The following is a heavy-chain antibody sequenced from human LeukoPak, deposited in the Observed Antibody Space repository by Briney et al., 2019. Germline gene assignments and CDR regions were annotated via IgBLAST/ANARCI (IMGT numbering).Heavy chain of an antibody. CDR1: GGTFSSYA. CDR2: IIPIFGTA. V-gene: IGHV1-69*05. D-gene: IGHD6-19*01. J-gene: IGHJ6*03. CDR3: AADSSGWDHNYYYYYMDV. Sequence: ASVKVSCKASGGTFSSYAISWVRQAPGQGLEWMGGIIPIFGTANYAQKFQGRVTITRDMSTSTAYMELSSLRSEDTAVYYCAADSSGWDHNYYYYYMDVWGKGTTVTVSS.